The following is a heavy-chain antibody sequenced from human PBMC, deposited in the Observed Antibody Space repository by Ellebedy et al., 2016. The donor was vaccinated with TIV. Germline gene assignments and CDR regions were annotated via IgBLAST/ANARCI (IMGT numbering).Heavy chain of an antibody. CDR1: GYTFTSYD. J-gene: IGHJ6*02. V-gene: IGHV1-8*01. CDR2: MNPNSGNT. D-gene: IGHD6-13*01. CDR3: ARGSHPYSSSWYLLPYYYYYGMDV. Sequence: ASVKVSCXASGYTFTSYDINWVRQATGQGLEWMGWMNPNSGNTGYAQKFQGRVTMTRNTSISTAYMELSSLRSEDTAVYYCARGSHPYSSSWYLLPYYYYYGMDVWGQGTTVTVSS.